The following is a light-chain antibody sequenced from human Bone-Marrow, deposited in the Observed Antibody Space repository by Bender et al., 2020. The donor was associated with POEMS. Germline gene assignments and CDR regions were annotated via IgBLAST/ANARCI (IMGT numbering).Light chain of an antibody. CDR3: AAWDGRLNAGI. CDR2: SSH. Sequence: QSVLTQPPSASGTPGQRVTISCSGGSSNIGAHAVNWYQHLPGTAPKLLIYSSHRRPSEVPDRFSGSRSGTSASLAISWLQSGDEAGYYWAAWDGRLNAGIFGRGTKPTGL. J-gene: IGLJ2*01. V-gene: IGLV1-44*01. CDR1: SSNIGAHA.